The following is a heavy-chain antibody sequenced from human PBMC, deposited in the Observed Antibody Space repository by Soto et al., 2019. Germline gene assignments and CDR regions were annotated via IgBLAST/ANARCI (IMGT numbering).Heavy chain of an antibody. CDR1: GFTFSNFV. V-gene: IGHV3-30*04. Sequence: GGSLRLSCAASGFTFSNFVMHWVRQAPGKGLEWVAATSYDGKNKDHADSVKGRFTISRDNSKNTLYLQMNSLRHEDTAVYFCAREKAIAATGIFYYWGQGTLVTVSS. D-gene: IGHD6-13*01. J-gene: IGHJ4*02. CDR2: TSYDGKNK. CDR3: AREKAIAATGIFYY.